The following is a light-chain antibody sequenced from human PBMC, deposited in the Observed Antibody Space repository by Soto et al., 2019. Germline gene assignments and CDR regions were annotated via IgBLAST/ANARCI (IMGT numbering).Light chain of an antibody. Sequence: EIVLTQFPGTLSLSPGERATLSCRASETIGYQYVAWYQQKPGLPPKLLIYGASARAPGIPDRFSGSGSGRDFTLTISGLEPGDFAVYYCQQYDTSYTFGPGTKLEI. CDR1: ETIGYQY. V-gene: IGKV3-20*01. CDR3: QQYDTSYT. J-gene: IGKJ2*01. CDR2: GAS.